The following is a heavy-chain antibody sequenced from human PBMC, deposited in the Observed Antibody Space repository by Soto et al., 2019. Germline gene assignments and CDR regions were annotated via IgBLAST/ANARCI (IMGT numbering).Heavy chain of an antibody. CDR1: GGTFSSYA. D-gene: IGHD1-26*01. CDR3: ASVAAKYYYYGMDV. V-gene: IGHV1-69*12. Sequence: QVQLVQSGAEVKKPGSSVKVACKASGGTFSSYAINWVRQAPGQGLEWMGGIIPIFGTADYAQKFQGRVTITADESTTTAYMQLSSLRSEDTAVYYCASVAAKYYYYGMDVCGQGTTVTVSS. J-gene: IGHJ6*02. CDR2: IIPIFGTA.